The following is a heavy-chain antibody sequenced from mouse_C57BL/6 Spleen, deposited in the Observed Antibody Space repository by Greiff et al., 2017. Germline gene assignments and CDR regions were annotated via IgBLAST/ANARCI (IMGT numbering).Heavy chain of an antibody. V-gene: IGHV1-72*01. CDR2: IDPNSGGT. D-gene: IGHD2-5*01. CDR1: GYTFTSYW. Sequence: QVQLKQPGAELVKPGASVKLSCKASGYTFTSYWMHWVKQRPGRGLEWIGRIDPNSGGTKYNEKFKSKATLTVDKPSSTAYMQLSSLTSEDSAVYYGARSDYYSNSWFAYWGQGTLVTVSA. J-gene: IGHJ3*01. CDR3: ARSDYYSNSWFAY.